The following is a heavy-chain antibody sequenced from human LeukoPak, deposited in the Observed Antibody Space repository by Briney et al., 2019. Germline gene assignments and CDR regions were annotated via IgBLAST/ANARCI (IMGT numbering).Heavy chain of an antibody. Sequence: GGSLRLSCAASGFTSSDYTMNWVRQAPGKGLEWVSGIRVSDDSTYYADSVKGRFTMSRDNSNNMLYLQMNSLRAEDTAVYYCAKDRFCSSTNCPYDQWGQGALVTVSS. J-gene: IGHJ5*02. CDR3: AKDRFCSSTNCPYDQ. V-gene: IGHV3-23*01. CDR1: GFTSSDYT. D-gene: IGHD2-2*01. CDR2: IRVSDDST.